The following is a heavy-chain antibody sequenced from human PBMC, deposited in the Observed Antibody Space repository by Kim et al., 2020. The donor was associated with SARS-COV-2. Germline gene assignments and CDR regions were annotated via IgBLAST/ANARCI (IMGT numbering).Heavy chain of an antibody. Sequence: SETLSLTCTVSGGSISSSSYYWGWIRQPPGKGLEWIGSIYYSGSTYYNPSLKSRVTISVDTSKNQFSLKLSSVTAADTAVYYCASLGLAHVGYFDYWGQGTLVTVSS. CDR1: GGSISSSSYY. D-gene: IGHD3-16*01. CDR3: ASLGLAHVGYFDY. V-gene: IGHV4-39*01. J-gene: IGHJ4*02. CDR2: IYYSGST.